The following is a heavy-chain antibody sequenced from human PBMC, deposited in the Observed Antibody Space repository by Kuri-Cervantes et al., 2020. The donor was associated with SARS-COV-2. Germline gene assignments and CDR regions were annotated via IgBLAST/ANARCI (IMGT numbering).Heavy chain of an antibody. CDR2: ISSSGSTI. J-gene: IGHJ6*03. CDR1: GFTFSSYS. Sequence: GGSLRLSCAASGFTFSSYSMNWVRQAPGKGLEWVSYISSSGSTIYNPDPVKGRFTISRDNAKNTLYLQMNSLRAEDTVVYYCANLDIVVVPAAPPRGGYYYYMDVWGKGTTVTASS. CDR3: ANLDIVVVPAAPPRGGYYYYMDV. V-gene: IGHV3-48*04. D-gene: IGHD2-2*03.